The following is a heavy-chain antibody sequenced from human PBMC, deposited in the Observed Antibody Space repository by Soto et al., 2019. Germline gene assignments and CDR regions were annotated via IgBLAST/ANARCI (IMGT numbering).Heavy chain of an antibody. Sequence: GASVKVSCKTSGYTFSNYGINWVRQAPGQGLEWMGIINPSGSTSYAQKFQGRATMTTDTSTSTAYMELRSLRSDDTAVYYCARDFYDYVWGSYRYTPLYWGQGTLVTVSS. D-gene: IGHD3-16*02. J-gene: IGHJ4*02. CDR1: GYTFSNYG. CDR3: ARDFYDYVWGSYRYTPLY. V-gene: IGHV1-18*01. CDR2: INPSGST.